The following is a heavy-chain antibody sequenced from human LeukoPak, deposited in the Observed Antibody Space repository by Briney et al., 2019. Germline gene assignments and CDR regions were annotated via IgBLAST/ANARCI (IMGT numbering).Heavy chain of an antibody. CDR1: GFTFSSYS. Sequence: GGSLRLSCAASGFTFSSYSMTWVRQAPGKGLEWVSYISSSSTIYYADSVKGRFTISRDNSKNMLYLQMNSLRVEDTAVYYCAKEFVSRSSLSLDDWGQGTLATVSS. J-gene: IGHJ4*02. V-gene: IGHV3-48*01. CDR3: AKEFVSRSSLSLDD. CDR2: ISSSSTI. D-gene: IGHD6-13*01.